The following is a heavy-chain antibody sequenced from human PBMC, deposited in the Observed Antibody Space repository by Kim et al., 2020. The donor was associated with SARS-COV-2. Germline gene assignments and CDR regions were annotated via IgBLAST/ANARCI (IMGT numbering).Heavy chain of an antibody. CDR3: ARDRIAALAGMDV. J-gene: IGHJ6*02. Sequence: YVDSVKGRFTISRDNAKNSLYLQMISLRAADTAVYYCARDRIAALAGMDVWGQGTTVTVSS. V-gene: IGHV3-7*01. D-gene: IGHD6-6*01.